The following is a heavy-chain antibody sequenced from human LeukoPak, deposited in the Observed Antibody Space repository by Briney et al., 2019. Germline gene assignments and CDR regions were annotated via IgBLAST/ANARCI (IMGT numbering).Heavy chain of an antibody. D-gene: IGHD3-10*01. J-gene: IGHJ4*02. CDR2: ISSSSSTI. CDR3: AKGRLLSFGEFLNPLDY. V-gene: IGHV3-48*01. CDR1: GFTFSSYS. Sequence: GGSLRLSCAASGFTFSSYSMNWVRQAPGKGLEWVSYISSSSSTIYYADSVKGRFTISRDNAKNSLYLQMNSLRAEDTAVYYCAKGRLLSFGEFLNPLDYWGQGTLVTVSS.